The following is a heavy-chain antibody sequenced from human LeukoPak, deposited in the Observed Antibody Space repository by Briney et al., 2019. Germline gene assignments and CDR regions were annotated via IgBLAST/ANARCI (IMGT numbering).Heavy chain of an antibody. CDR3: ARMMYGDFVDYFDY. D-gene: IGHD4-17*01. CDR2: IRWDDNK. CDR1: GFSLSTSGLC. J-gene: IGHJ4*02. V-gene: IGHV2-70*01. Sequence: SGPTLVNPTQTLTLTCTFSGFSLSTSGLCVSWIRQPPGKALEWLALIRWDDNKYYSTSLKTRLTISKDTSKNQVVLTMTNMDPVDTATYYCARMMYGDFVDYFDYWGQGTLVTVSP.